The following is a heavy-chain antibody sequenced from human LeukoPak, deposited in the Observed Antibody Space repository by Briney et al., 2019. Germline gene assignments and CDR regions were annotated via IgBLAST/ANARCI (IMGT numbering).Heavy chain of an antibody. V-gene: IGHV1-69*05. CDR2: IIPIFGTA. D-gene: IGHD3-16*01. CDR1: GGTFSSYA. CDR3: ARGGDARGYYYMDV. Sequence: ASVKVSCKASGGTFSSYAISWVRQAPGQGLEWMGGIIPIFGTANYAQKFQGRVTITTDESTSTAYMELSSLRSEDTAAYYCARGGDARGYYYMDVWGKGTTVTVSS. J-gene: IGHJ6*03.